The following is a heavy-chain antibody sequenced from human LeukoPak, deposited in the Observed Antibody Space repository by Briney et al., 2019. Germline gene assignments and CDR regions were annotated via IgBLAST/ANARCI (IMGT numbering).Heavy chain of an antibody. J-gene: IGHJ4*02. V-gene: IGHV1-2*02. CDR2: INPNSGGT. D-gene: IGHD6-13*01. Sequence: ASVKVSCKASGYTFTGYYMHWVRQAPGQGLEWMGWINPNSGGTNYAQKFQGRVTMTRDTSISTAYMELSRLTSDDTAVYYCARAENGYSSSWYENDYFDYWGQGTLVTVSS. CDR3: ARAENGYSSSWYENDYFDY. CDR1: GYTFTGYY.